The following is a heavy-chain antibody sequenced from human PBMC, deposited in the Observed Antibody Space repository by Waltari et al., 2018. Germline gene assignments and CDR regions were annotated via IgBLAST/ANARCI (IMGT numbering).Heavy chain of an antibody. CDR2: VHRNGKT. J-gene: IGHJ4*02. CDR1: GDPMSGNSW. V-gene: IGHV4-4*02. Sequence: QLQLQESGPGLVKPSWTLSLTCVVSGDPMSGNSWWSLVRQSPDKGQVWIAQVHRNGKTNSNPSLASRAILSLDSSMNQFSLRILSATAADTAVYYCARDLGRGLFLDSWGQGTLVTVSP. D-gene: IGHD2-15*01. CDR3: ARDLGRGLFLDS.